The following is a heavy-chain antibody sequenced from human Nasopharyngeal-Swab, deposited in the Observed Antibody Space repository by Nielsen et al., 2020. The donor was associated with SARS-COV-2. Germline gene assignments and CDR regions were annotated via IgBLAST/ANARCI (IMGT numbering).Heavy chain of an antibody. CDR3: AHRRGSQAAMDV. Sequence: SGPTLVKPTPTLTLTCSFSGFSLSTNGVGVVWIRQPPGKALEWLGVIYWDDDKRYSPSLRSRLTITKDTSKNQVVLTMTNMDPVDTATYYCAHRRGSQAAMDVWGKGTTVTVSS. V-gene: IGHV2-5*02. CDR1: GFSLSTNGVG. CDR2: IYWDDDK. J-gene: IGHJ6*03.